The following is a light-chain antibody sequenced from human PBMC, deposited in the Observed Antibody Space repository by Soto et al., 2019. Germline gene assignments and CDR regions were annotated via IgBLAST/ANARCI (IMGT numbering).Light chain of an antibody. CDR3: QQRSNWPRT. V-gene: IGKV3-11*01. Sequence: EIVLTQSPATLSLSPGERATLSCSASQSVSSYLAWYQQKPGQAPRLLIYDASNRATGIPARFSGSGSGTDFTLTTSSLEPEDFAVYYCQQRSNWPRTFGQGTKVEIK. CDR2: DAS. CDR1: QSVSSY. J-gene: IGKJ1*01.